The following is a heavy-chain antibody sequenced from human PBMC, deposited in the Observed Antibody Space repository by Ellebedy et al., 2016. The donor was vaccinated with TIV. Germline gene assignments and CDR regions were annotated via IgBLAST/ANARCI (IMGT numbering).Heavy chain of an antibody. J-gene: IGHJ4*02. CDR1: GFTFSSYA. CDR3: ARDLCSSTSCTPGGR. Sequence: GGSLRLXCAASGFTFSSYAMSWVRQAPGKGLEWVSSISSSSSYIYYADSVKGRFTISRDNAKNSLYLQMNSLRAEDTAVYYCARDLCSSTSCTPGGRWGQGTLVTVSS. CDR2: ISSSSSYI. V-gene: IGHV3-21*01. D-gene: IGHD2-2*01.